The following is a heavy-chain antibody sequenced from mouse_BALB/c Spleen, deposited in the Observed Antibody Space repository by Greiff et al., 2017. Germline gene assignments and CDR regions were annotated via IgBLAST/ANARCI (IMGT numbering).Heavy chain of an antibody. CDR2: IYPGNSDT. CDR3: TRYGSSRASYWYFDV. V-gene: IGHV1-5*01. J-gene: IGHJ1*01. CDR1: GYTFTSYW. Sequence: EVQLQQSGTVLARPGASVKMSCKASGYTFTSYWMHWVKQRPGQGLEWIGAIYPGNSDTSYNQKFKGKAKLTAVTSTSTAYMELSSLTNEDSAVYYCTRYGSSRASYWYFDVWGAGTTVTVSS. D-gene: IGHD1-1*01.